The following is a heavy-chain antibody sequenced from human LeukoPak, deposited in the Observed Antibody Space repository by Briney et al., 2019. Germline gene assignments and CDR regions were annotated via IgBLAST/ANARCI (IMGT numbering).Heavy chain of an antibody. J-gene: IGHJ4*02. D-gene: IGHD5-18*01. CDR2: IGSSGSYI. V-gene: IGHV3-21*01. CDR1: GFTFSSYH. Sequence: GGSLRLSCEVSGFTFSSYHMNWVRQAPGKGLDWVSSIGSSGSYIYYADSLTGRFTISRDNAKNSLYLQMNSLRAEDTAMYYCARRATTERGHSYGLDFWGQGTLVTVSS. CDR3: ARRATTERGHSYGLDF.